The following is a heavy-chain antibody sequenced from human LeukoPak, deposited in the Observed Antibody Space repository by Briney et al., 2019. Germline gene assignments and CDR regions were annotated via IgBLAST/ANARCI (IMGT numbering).Heavy chain of an antibody. CDR2: INSDGSST. Sequence: PGGSLRLSCAASGFTFSSYWMHWVRQAPGKGLVWVSRINSDGSSTSYADSVKGRFTISRDNAKNTLYLQMNSLRAEDTAVYYRARVAVRGARGLDYYYGMDVWGQGTTVTVSS. V-gene: IGHV3-74*01. J-gene: IGHJ6*02. CDR1: GFTFSSYW. CDR3: ARVAVRGARGLDYYYGMDV. D-gene: IGHD3-10*01.